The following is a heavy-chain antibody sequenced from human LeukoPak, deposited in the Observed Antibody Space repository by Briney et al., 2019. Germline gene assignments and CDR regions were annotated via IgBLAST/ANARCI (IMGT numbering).Heavy chain of an antibody. CDR3: AKRKIGEKWRVLTHCFDH. CDR2: INSDGSST. Sequence: GGSLRLSCAASGFTFSSYWMHWVRQAPGKGLVWVSRINSDGSSTSYADSVKGRFTISRDNSKNTLYLRMNSLRIEDTAIYYCAKRKIGEKWRVLTHCFDHWGQGTLVSVSS. J-gene: IGHJ4*02. V-gene: IGHV3-74*01. D-gene: IGHD6-19*01. CDR1: GFTFSSYW.